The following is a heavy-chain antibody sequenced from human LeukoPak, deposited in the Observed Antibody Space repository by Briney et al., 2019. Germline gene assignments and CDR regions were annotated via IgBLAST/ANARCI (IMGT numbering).Heavy chain of an antibody. J-gene: IGHJ6*03. CDR2: IIPIFGTA. CDR1: GGTFSSYA. D-gene: IGHD3-22*01. V-gene: IGHV1-69*05. Sequence: SVKVSCKASGGTFSSYAISWVRQAPGQGLEWMGGIIPIFGTANYAQKFQGRVTITTDESTSTDYMELSSLRSEDTAVYYCARGSIGYYDSSGYSVLGYYYYYMDVWGKGTTVTVSS. CDR3: ARGSIGYYDSSGYSVLGYYYYYMDV.